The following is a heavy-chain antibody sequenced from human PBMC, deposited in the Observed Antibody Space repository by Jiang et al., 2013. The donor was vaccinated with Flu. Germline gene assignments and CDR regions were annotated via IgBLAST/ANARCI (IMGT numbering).Heavy chain of an antibody. J-gene: IGHJ4*02. V-gene: IGHV4-59*08. CDR2: IYYSGST. Sequence: PGLLKPSETLSLTCTVSGGSISSYYWSWIRQPPGKGLEWIGYIYYSGSTNYNPSLKSRVTISVDTSKNQFSLKLSSVTAADTAVYYCARLVGATANFDYWGQGTLVTVSS. CDR1: GGSISSYY. D-gene: IGHD1-26*01. CDR3: ARLVGATANFDY.